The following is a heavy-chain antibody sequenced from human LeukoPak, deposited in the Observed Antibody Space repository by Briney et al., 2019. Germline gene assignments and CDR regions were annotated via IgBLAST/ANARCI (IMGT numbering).Heavy chain of an antibody. CDR1: GYMFTTHW. Sequence: GESLKISCKGSGYMFTTHWIARVRQMPGKGLEWMGIVYPDDSDTRYSPSFQGQVTISADKSINTAYLQWSSLKASDTAMYYCARQGGYGTSWYNYWGQGTLVTVSS. J-gene: IGHJ4*02. D-gene: IGHD6-13*01. CDR3: ARQGGYGTSWYNY. V-gene: IGHV5-51*01. CDR2: VYPDDSDT.